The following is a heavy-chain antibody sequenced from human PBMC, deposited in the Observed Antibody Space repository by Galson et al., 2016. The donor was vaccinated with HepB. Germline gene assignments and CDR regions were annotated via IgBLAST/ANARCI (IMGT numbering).Heavy chain of an antibody. CDR2: ISGAGGTT. Sequence: SLRLSCAVSGFTFSNYGMHWVRQAPGKGLEWVSDISGAGGTTHYADSVKGRFTISRDNSRDTLYLQMDRLRAADTAVYYCAKERGWYGGPNYGSWGQGTLVTVSS. CDR1: GFTFSNYG. J-gene: IGHJ5*02. CDR3: AKERGWYGGPNYGS. D-gene: IGHD2-15*01. V-gene: IGHV3-23*01.